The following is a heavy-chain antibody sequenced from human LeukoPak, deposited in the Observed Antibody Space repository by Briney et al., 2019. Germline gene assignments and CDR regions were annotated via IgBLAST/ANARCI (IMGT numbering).Heavy chain of an antibody. CDR3: ARDPIVGATRGDY. J-gene: IGHJ4*02. CDR1: GGTFSSYA. V-gene: IGHV1-69*05. D-gene: IGHD1-26*01. Sequence: SAKVSCKASGGTFSSYAISWVRQAPGQGLEWMGGIIPIFGTANYAQKYQGRVTITTDESTSTAYMELSSLRSEDTAVYYCARDPIVGATRGDYWGQGTLVTVSS. CDR2: IIPIFGTA.